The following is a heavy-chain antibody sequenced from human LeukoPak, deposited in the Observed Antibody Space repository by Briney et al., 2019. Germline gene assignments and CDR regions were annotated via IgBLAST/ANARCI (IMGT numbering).Heavy chain of an antibody. Sequence: SGGSLRLSCAASGFTFSDYYMSWIRQAPGKGLEWVSYISSSGSTIYYADSVKGRFTISRDNARNSLYLQMNTLRAEDTAVYSCARGADGVSSNSRGWFDPWGQGTLVTVSS. V-gene: IGHV3-11*04. CDR1: GFTFSDYY. J-gene: IGHJ5*02. CDR2: ISSSGSTI. CDR3: ARGADGVSSNSRGWFDP. D-gene: IGHD2-15*01.